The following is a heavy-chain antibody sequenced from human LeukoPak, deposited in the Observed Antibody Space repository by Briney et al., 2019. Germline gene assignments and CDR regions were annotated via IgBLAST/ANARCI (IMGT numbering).Heavy chain of an antibody. D-gene: IGHD2-15*01. V-gene: IGHV1-2*02. CDR3: ARCDCSGGTCYRGMDY. Sequence: ASVKVSCKASGYTFTYFFMCWVRQAPGQGLGWMGWYNPHSGGTNAAQTFKGRVTMTRDTSISTAYMELSRLRSDDSAVYYCARCDCSGGTCYRGMDYWGQGTLVTVSS. CDR1: GYTFTYFF. CDR2: YNPHSGGT. J-gene: IGHJ4*02.